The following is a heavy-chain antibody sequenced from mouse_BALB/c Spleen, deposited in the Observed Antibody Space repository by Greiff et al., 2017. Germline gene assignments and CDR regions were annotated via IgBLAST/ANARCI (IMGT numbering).Heavy chain of an antibody. CDR3: ALIYYDYDGFAY. Sequence: VQLQQSGAELVRPGALVKLSCKASGFNIKDYYMHWVKQRPEQSLEWIGWIDPENGNTIYDPKFQGKASITADTSSNTAYLQLSSLTSEDTAVYYCALIYYDYDGFAYWGQGTLVTVSA. J-gene: IGHJ3*01. D-gene: IGHD2-4*01. CDR2: IDPENGNT. V-gene: IGHV14-1*02. CDR1: GFNIKDYY.